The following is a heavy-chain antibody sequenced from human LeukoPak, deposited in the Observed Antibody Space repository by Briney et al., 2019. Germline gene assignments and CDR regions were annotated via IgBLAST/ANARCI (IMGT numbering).Heavy chain of an antibody. CDR2: IYYSGST. D-gene: IGHD3-10*01. CDR3: ARVDYYGSGSYRSPYYYYMDV. Sequence: SETLSLTCTVSGGSISSYYWSWIRQPPGKGLEWIGDIYYSGSTNYNPSLKSRVTISVDTSKNQFSLKLSSVTAADTAVYYCARVDYYGSGSYRSPYYYYMDVWGKGTTVTVSS. CDR1: GGSISSYY. V-gene: IGHV4-59*01. J-gene: IGHJ6*03.